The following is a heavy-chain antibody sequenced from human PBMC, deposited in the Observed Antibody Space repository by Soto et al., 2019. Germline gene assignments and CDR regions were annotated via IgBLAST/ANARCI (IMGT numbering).Heavy chain of an antibody. V-gene: IGHV3-30-3*01. CDR1: GFTFSSYA. CDR3: ASGAGIAVAGTTYYGMDV. D-gene: IGHD6-19*01. J-gene: IGHJ6*02. Sequence: TGGSLRLSCAASGFTFSSYAMHWVRQAPGKGLEWVAVISYDGSNKYYADSVKGRFTISRDNSKNTLYLQMNSLRAEDTAVYYCASGAGIAVAGTTYYGMDVWGQGTTVTVSS. CDR2: ISYDGSNK.